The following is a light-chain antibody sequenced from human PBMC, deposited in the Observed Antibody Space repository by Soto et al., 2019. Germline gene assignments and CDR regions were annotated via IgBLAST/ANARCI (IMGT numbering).Light chain of an antibody. V-gene: IGKV3-11*01. Sequence: EIVLTQSPDTLSLSPGERATLSCRASQSVSSSLAWYQQIPGQAPRLLIYDASNRATGIPARFSGSGSGTDFILTISSLEPEDFAVYYCQQRSNWPPEVTFGPGTKVDIK. CDR2: DAS. CDR1: QSVSSS. J-gene: IGKJ3*01. CDR3: QQRSNWPPEVT.